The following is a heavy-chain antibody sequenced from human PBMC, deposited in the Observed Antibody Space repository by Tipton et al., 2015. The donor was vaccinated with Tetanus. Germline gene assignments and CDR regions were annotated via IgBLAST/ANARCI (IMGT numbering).Heavy chain of an antibody. D-gene: IGHD4-17*01. J-gene: IGHJ6*02. V-gene: IGHV4-39*02. CDR2: ISYSGFT. Sequence: TLSLTCTVSGDSISSSSHYWGWIRQPPGKGLEWIGSISYSGFTYYNPSLKGRVTVSVDTSKSQFSLKVSSVTAADTAVYYCARDRGLTTGGGIGMDVWGQGTTVTVSS. CDR1: GDSISSSSHY. CDR3: ARDRGLTTGGGIGMDV.